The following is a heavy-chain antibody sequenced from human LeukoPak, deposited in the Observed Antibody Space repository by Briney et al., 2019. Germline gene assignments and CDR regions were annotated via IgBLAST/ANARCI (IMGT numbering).Heavy chain of an antibody. CDR1: GGSFIGYY. Sequence: KPSETLSLTCAVYGGSFIGYYWSWIRQPPGKGPEWIGEINHSGSTNYNPSLKSRVTISVDTSKNQFSLKLSSVTAADTAVYYCARGLVDWGHYFDYWGQGTLVTVSS. J-gene: IGHJ4*02. CDR2: INHSGST. V-gene: IGHV4-34*01. D-gene: IGHD3-9*01. CDR3: ARGLVDWGHYFDY.